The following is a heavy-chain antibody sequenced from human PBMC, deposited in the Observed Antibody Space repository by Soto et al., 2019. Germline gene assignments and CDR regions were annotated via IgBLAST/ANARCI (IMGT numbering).Heavy chain of an antibody. CDR2: IYYSGST. J-gene: IGHJ4*02. V-gene: IGHV4-59*01. CDR3: ARSLDYGDTLYYFDY. CDR1: GGSISSYY. D-gene: IGHD4-17*01. Sequence: SETLSLTCTVSGGSISSYYWSWIRQPPGKGLEWIGYIYYSGSTNYNPSLKSRVTISVDTSKNQFSLKLSSVTAADTDVYYCARSLDYGDTLYYFDYWGQGTLVTVSS.